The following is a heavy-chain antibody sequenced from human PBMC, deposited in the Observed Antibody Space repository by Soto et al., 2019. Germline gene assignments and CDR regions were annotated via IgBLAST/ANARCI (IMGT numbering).Heavy chain of an antibody. Sequence: QVQLQESGPGLVKPSGTLSLTCAVSGGSITSNAWWSWVRQPPGKGLEWIGERYHSGSTNYNPSLKRRVAISVDESKNPFSLRLSSVTAADTAIYYCARGIFTNYHCMDVWGQGTTVTVSS. J-gene: IGHJ6*02. CDR3: ARGIFTNYHCMDV. CDR1: GGSITSNAW. D-gene: IGHD2-15*01. CDR2: RYHSGST. V-gene: IGHV4-4*02.